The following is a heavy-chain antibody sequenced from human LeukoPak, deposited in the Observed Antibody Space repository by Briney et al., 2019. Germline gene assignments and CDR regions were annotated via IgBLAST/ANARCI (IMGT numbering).Heavy chain of an antibody. J-gene: IGHJ4*02. V-gene: IGHV4-34*01. CDR3: ARVPLRFLEPFDY. CDR1: GGSFIGYY. CDR2: INHSGGA. Sequence: SETLSLTCAVYGGSFIGYYWSWIRQPPGKGLEGIGEINHSGGANYNPSLKSRVTISADTSKSQFSLKLGSVTAADTAVYYCARVPLRFLEPFDYWGQGTLVTVSS. D-gene: IGHD3-3*01.